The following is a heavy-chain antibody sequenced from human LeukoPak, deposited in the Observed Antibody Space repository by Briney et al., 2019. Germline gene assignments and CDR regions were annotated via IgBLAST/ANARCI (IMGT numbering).Heavy chain of an antibody. V-gene: IGHV3-11*06. CDR3: ARDHYGYYGSGSYRRFDY. CDR1: GFIFSDYY. D-gene: IGHD3-10*01. J-gene: IGHJ4*02. Sequence: GVAVRLSCAASGFIFSDYYMTWIRQAPGKGLEWVSYINRVSSYTNYADSVKGRFTISRDNAKNSLYLQMNSLRAEDTAVYYCARDHYGYYGSGSYRRFDYWGQGTLVTVSS. CDR2: INRVSSYT.